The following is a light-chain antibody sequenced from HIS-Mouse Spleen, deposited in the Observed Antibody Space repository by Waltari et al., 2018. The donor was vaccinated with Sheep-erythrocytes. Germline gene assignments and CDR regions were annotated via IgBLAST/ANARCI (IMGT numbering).Light chain of an antibody. J-gene: IGKJ2*01. CDR3: MQALQTPVGYT. Sequence: DIVMTQSPLSLPVTPGEPASISCRSSQSLLHSNGYNYLDWYLQKPGQSPQLLIYLGSNRASGVPDRFSGSGSGTDFTLKISRVEAEDVGVYYCMQALQTPVGYTFGQWTKLEIK. CDR2: LGS. CDR1: QSLLHSNGYNY. V-gene: IGKV2-28*01.